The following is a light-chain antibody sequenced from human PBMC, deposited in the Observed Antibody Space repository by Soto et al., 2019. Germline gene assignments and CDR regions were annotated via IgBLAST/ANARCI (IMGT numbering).Light chain of an antibody. J-gene: IGLJ2*01. CDR2: RNN. CDR3: QSYDSSLTALV. CDR1: SSNIGSNY. V-gene: IGLV1-47*01. Sequence: QSVLTQPPSASGTPGQRVTISCSGSSSNIGSNYVYWYHQLPGTAPKLVIYRNNQRPSGVPDRISGSKSGTSASLAISGLRSEDEADYYCQSYDSSLTALVFGGGTKLTVL.